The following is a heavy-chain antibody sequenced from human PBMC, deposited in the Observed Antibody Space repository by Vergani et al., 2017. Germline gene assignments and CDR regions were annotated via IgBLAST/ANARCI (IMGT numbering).Heavy chain of an antibody. CDR2: ISYDGSKT. J-gene: IGHJ6*03. V-gene: IGHV3-33*05. D-gene: IGHD3-16*01. CDR1: GFKFSQFG. CDR3: ARDVWDCSGMSCFRRAGEFYYMDV. Sequence: QVQLVESGGGVVQPGASLRLSCEASGFKFSQFGMHWVRQGPGKGLEWVAFISYDGSKTQYADSEKGRVTISRDNSKNTVGLEMSSLRVDDTATYYCARDVWDCSGMSCFRRAGEFYYMDVWGEGTTVTVSS.